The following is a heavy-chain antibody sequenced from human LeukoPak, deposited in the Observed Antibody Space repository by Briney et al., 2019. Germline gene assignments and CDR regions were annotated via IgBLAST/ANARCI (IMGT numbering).Heavy chain of an antibody. Sequence: ASVKVSCKGSGYIFTDYYMHWVRQAPGQGLEWMGWINPNSGGTNYAQKFQGRVTMTRDTSFSTAYMELSSLRSDDTAVYYCARSACSSISCYAGSGYYFDYWGQGTLVTVSS. CDR1: GYIFTDYY. J-gene: IGHJ4*02. CDR3: ARSACSSISCYAGSGYYFDY. D-gene: IGHD2-2*01. V-gene: IGHV1-2*02. CDR2: INPNSGGT.